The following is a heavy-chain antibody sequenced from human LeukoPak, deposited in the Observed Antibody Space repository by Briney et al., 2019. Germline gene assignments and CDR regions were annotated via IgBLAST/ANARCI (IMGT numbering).Heavy chain of an antibody. D-gene: IGHD1-26*01. CDR3: ARESVYSGRYYAFDI. V-gene: IGHV4-59*01. Sequence: SETLSLTCTVSGSSISSYYWSCIRQPPGKGLEWIGYIYYSGSTNYNPSLKSRVTISVDTSKNQFSLKLSSVTAADTAVYYCARESVYSGRYYAFDIWGQGTMVTVSS. J-gene: IGHJ3*02. CDR1: GSSISSYY. CDR2: IYYSGST.